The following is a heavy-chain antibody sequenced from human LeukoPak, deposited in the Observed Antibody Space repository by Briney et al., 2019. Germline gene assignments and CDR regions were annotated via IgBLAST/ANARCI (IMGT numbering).Heavy chain of an antibody. Sequence: PGGSLRLSCAASGFTFTSYAMSWVRQAPGKGLEWVSALTGSGGTTYYADFVKGRFTISRDNSKNTLYLQMNGLRVEDTAVYYCAKDVPPYGSGSYVPLGFDYWGQGTPVTVSS. V-gene: IGHV3-23*01. J-gene: IGHJ4*02. CDR2: LTGSGGTT. CDR1: GFTFTSYA. CDR3: AKDVPPYGSGSYVPLGFDY. D-gene: IGHD3-10*01.